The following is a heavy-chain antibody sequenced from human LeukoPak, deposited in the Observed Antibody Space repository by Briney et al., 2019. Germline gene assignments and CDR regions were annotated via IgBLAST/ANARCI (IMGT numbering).Heavy chain of an antibody. J-gene: IGHJ4*02. V-gene: IGHV3-23*01. Sequence: GGSLRLSCAASGFTFSSYGMSWVRQAPGKGLEWVSAISGSGGSTYYADSVKGRFTISRDNAKNSLYLQMNSLRAEDTAVYYCARDSSPLHYYDSSGYYWDYFDYWGQGTLVTVSS. D-gene: IGHD3-22*01. CDR3: ARDSSPLHYYDSSGYYWDYFDY. CDR2: ISGSGGST. CDR1: GFTFSSYG.